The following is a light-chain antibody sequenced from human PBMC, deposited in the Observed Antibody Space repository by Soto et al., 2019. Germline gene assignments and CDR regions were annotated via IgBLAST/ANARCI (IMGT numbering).Light chain of an antibody. CDR2: TNN. J-gene: IGLJ3*02. Sequence: QSVLTHPPSASGTPGQRVTISCSGSSSNIGSYAVNWYQHLPGTAPTLLIYTNNQRPSGVPDRFSGSKSGTSASLAISGLQSEDEADYYCAAWDDSLKGWVFGGGTKLTVL. V-gene: IGLV1-44*01. CDR3: AAWDDSLKGWV. CDR1: SSNIGSYA.